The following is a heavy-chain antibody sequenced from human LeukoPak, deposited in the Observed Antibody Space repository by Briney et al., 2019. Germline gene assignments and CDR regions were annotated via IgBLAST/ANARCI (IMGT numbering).Heavy chain of an antibody. Sequence: GGSLRLSCAASGSTFSSYAMSWVRQAPGKGLEWVSVISGSGGSTYYADSVKGRFTISRDNSKNTLYLQMNSLRAEDTAVYYCAIRSQLWNAFDIWGQGTMVTVSS. J-gene: IGHJ3*02. CDR2: ISGSGGST. D-gene: IGHD5-18*01. CDR3: AIRSQLWNAFDI. CDR1: GSTFSSYA. V-gene: IGHV3-23*01.